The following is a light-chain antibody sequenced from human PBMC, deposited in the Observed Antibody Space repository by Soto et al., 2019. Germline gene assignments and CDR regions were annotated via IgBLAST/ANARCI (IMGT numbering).Light chain of an antibody. Sequence: DIQMTQSPSSPSASVGDRVTITCRASQSISSYLNWYQQKPGKAPKLLIYAASSLQSGVRSRFSGSGSGTDFTLTISSLQPEDFATYYFQRSYSTPRTFGQGTKLEIK. CDR2: AAS. V-gene: IGKV1-39*01. J-gene: IGKJ2*01. CDR1: QSISSY. CDR3: QRSYSTPRT.